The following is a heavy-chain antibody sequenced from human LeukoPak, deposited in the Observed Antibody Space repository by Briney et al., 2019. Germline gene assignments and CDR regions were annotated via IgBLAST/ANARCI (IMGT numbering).Heavy chain of an antibody. CDR1: GGTFSSYA. CDR2: IIPIFGTA. CDR3: ARDQMPNSAYDRFDY. V-gene: IGHV1-69*13. Sequence: GASVKVSCKASGGTFSSYAISWVRQAHGQGLEWMGGIIPIFGTANYAQKFQGRVTITADESTSTAYMELSSLRSEDTAIYYCARDQMPNSAYDRFDYWGQGTLVTVSS. J-gene: IGHJ4*02. D-gene: IGHD5-12*01.